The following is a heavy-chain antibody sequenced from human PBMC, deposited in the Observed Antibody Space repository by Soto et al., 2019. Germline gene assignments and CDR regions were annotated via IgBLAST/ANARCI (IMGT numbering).Heavy chain of an antibody. CDR1: GGAFRSYT. J-gene: IGHJ2*01. CDR2: ITPIFGAA. Sequence: QVQLVQSGAEVKKPGSSVKVSCKASGGAFRSYTISWVRQAPGQGLEWMGGITPIFGAANYAQKFEGRVTISADKSTTTAYMELSNLTSEDTAVYYCARRMTWSLWCFDLWGSGTQVTVSS. V-gene: IGHV1-69*06. D-gene: IGHD3-3*01. CDR3: ARRMTWSLWCFDL.